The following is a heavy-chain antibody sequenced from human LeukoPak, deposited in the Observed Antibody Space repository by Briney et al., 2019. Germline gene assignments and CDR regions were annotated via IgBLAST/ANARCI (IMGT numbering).Heavy chain of an antibody. J-gene: IGHJ3*02. CDR1: GVPISSRRYY. Sequence: PSETLSLTCSVSGVPISSRRYYWGWIRQPPGKGLEGIGSMYFSGTSYYNPSLKSRVTISVHTPEKHLSLKLTSGTATDTAIYYCARHPRFGSSALPRDVFDIWGRGTVVSVSS. D-gene: IGHD1-26*01. CDR2: MYFSGTS. V-gene: IGHV4-39*01. CDR3: ARHPRFGSSALPRDVFDI.